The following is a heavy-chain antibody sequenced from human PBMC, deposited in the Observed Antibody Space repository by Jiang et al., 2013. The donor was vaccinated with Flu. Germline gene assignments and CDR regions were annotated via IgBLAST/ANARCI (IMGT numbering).Heavy chain of an antibody. J-gene: IGHJ6*02. Sequence: EWMGIIYPGDSDTRYSPSFQGQVTISADKSISTAYLQWSSLKASDTAMYYCARSPLGYDILTGPYYYGMDVWGQGTTVTVSS. D-gene: IGHD3-9*01. CDR3: ARSPLGYDILTGPYYYGMDV. V-gene: IGHV5-51*01. CDR2: IYPGDSDT.